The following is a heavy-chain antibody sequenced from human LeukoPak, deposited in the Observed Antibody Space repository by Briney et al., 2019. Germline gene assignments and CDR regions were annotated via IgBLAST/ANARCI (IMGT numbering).Heavy chain of an antibody. D-gene: IGHD5-24*01. J-gene: IGHJ4*02. CDR2: ISRSSNYI. Sequence: GRSLRLSCAASGCTFSSYSMNWVHQAPGKGLEWVSSISRSSNYIYYADSVKGRFTISRDNAKNSLYLQINSLRAEDTSVYYCARGENNYGYYYFDYWGQGTLVTVSS. CDR3: ARGENNYGYYYFDY. V-gene: IGHV3-21*01. CDR1: GCTFSSYS.